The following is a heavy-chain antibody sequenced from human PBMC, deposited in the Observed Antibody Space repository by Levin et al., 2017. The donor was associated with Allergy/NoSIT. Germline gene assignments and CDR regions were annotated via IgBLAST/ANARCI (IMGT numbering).Heavy chain of an antibody. Sequence: GGSLRLSCAASGFNFTTYHAISWVRQAPGKGLEWVCGISGSGDSTHYADSVQGRFSICRDNSKNTVSLQMNSLKADDTAAYYCAKLPAPDPRRLYDAFEVWGQGTLVTVSS. CDR1: GFNFTTYHA. D-gene: IGHD2/OR15-2a*01. V-gene: IGHV3-23*01. CDR3: AKLPAPDPRRLYDAFEV. J-gene: IGHJ3*01. CDR2: ISGSGDST.